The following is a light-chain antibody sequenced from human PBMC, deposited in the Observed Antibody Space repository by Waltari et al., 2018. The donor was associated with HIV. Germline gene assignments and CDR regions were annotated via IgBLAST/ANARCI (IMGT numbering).Light chain of an antibody. CDR1: QSVGTN. J-gene: IGKJ3*01. CDR3: QQYQTWPLT. Sequence: ETVLTQSPVTLSVSPGESATLACRASQSVGTNVTWYQRKSGQAPRLLIYGASTRATEIPARFSGDGSGTEFTLTISSLQSDDYATDYCQQYQTWPLTFGPGTTVDI. V-gene: IGKV3-15*01. CDR2: GAS.